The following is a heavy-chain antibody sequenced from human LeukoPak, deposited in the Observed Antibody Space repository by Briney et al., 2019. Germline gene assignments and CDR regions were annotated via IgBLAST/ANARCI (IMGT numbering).Heavy chain of an antibody. J-gene: IGHJ6*02. CDR3: AKVLNDFWSGYYYYYYGMDV. CDR2: ISGSGGST. CDR1: GFTFSSYA. D-gene: IGHD3-3*01. Sequence: GGSLRLSCAASGFTFSSYAMSWVRQAAGKGLGWVSAISGSGGSTYYADSVKGRFTISRDKSKNTLYLQMNSLRAEDTAVYYCAKVLNDFWSGYYYYYYGMDVWGQGTTVTVSS. V-gene: IGHV3-23*01.